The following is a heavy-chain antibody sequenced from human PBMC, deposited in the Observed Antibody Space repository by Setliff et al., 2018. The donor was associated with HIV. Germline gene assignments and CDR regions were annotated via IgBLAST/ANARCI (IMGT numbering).Heavy chain of an antibody. CDR1: GYTFTGNY. CDR3: ARDPGYYDSSGERLDAFDI. CDR2: ISTYNGNT. Sequence: ASVKVSCKASGYTFTGNYIHWVRQAPGQGLEWMGWISTYNGNTNFAQKVQGRVTLTTETSTSIAYMELRSLTSDDTAVYYCARDPGYYDSSGERLDAFDIWGQGTMVTVSS. D-gene: IGHD3-22*01. J-gene: IGHJ3*02. V-gene: IGHV1-18*04.